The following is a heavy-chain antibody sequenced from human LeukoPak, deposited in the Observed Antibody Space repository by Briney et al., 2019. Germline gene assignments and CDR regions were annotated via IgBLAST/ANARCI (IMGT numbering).Heavy chain of an antibody. CDR2: IYYSGNT. D-gene: IGHD6-6*01. V-gene: IGHV4-39*01. J-gene: IGHJ4*02. CDR3: ARHWVYSSFHFDY. Sequence: SETLSLTCTVSAGSISSSRYYWGWIRQPPGKGLEWIGTIYYSGNTYYNPSLKSRVTISVDTSKNQFSLKLSSVTPADTAVYYCARHWVYSSFHFDYWVQGTLVTVSS. CDR1: AGSISSSRYY.